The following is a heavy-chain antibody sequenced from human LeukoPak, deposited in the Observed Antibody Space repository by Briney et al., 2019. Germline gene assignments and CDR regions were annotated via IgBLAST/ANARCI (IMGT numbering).Heavy chain of an antibody. J-gene: IGHJ4*02. Sequence: PGGSLRLSCAASGFTFNNYWMHWVRRAPGKGLVWVSRINSGGSSTSYADSVKGRFTISRDNAKNTLYLQMNSLRAEDTAVYYCVRGGGYSSSNSGYWGQGTLVTISS. D-gene: IGHD4-11*01. CDR1: GFTFNNYW. CDR2: INSGGSST. V-gene: IGHV3-74*01. CDR3: VRGGGYSSSNSGY.